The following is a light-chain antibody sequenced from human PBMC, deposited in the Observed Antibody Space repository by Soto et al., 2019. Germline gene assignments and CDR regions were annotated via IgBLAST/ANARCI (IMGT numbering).Light chain of an antibody. CDR2: DAS. J-gene: IGKJ3*01. Sequence: AIQLTQSPSSLSASVGDRVTITCRASQGISSALAWYQQKPGKAPKLLIYDASSLESGVPSRFSGSGAGTDFTLTISSLQPEDFATYYCQQFNTLPGFTFGPGTKVDIK. V-gene: IGKV1-13*02. CDR3: QQFNTLPGFT. CDR1: QGISSA.